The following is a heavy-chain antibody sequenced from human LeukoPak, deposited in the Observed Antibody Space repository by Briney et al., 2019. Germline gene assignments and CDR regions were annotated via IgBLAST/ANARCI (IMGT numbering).Heavy chain of an antibody. V-gene: IGHV3-23*01. CDR1: GFTFSSYS. D-gene: IGHD2-15*01. Sequence: PGGSLRLACAASGFTFSSYSINWVRRAPGKVLEWVSTISSTGGSTYYADSVKGRFTISRDNSKNTLYLQMNSLRAEDTAVYYCAKDPGYCSGGSCYTPFDYWGQGTLVTVSS. CDR2: ISSTGGST. CDR3: AKDPGYCSGGSCYTPFDY. J-gene: IGHJ4*02.